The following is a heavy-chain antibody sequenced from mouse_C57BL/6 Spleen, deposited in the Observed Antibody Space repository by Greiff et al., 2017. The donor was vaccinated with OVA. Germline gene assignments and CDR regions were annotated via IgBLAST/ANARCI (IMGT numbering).Heavy chain of an antibody. V-gene: IGHV1-39*01. D-gene: IGHD1-1*01. J-gene: IGHJ4*01. CDR3: ARQGTTRVATGHYYAMDY. Sequence: VQLQQSGPELVKPGASVKISCKASGYSFTDYNMNWVKQSNGKSLEWIGVINPNYGTTSYNQKFKGKATLTVDQTSSTAYMQLNSLTSEDSAVYYCARQGTTRVATGHYYAMDYWGQGTSVTVSS. CDR1: GYSFTDYN. CDR2: INPNYGTT.